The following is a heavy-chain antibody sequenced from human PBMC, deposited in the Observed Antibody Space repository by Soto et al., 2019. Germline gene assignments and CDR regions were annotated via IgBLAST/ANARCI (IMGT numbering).Heavy chain of an antibody. J-gene: IGHJ6*02. CDR2: ISYDGSNK. V-gene: IGHV3-30*18. CDR3: AKDLGDYDYYYYGMDV. D-gene: IGHD4-17*01. Sequence: VQLVESGGGVVQPGRSLRLSCAASGFTFSSYGMHWVRQAPGKGLEWVAVISYDGSNKYYADSVKGRFTISRDNSKNKLYLQMNSLRAEDTAVYYCAKDLGDYDYYYYGMDVWGQGTTVTVSS. CDR1: GFTFSSYG.